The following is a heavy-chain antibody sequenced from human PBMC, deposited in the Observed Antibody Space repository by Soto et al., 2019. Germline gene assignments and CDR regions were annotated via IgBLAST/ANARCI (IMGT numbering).Heavy chain of an antibody. CDR1: GFTFSGYY. V-gene: IGHV3-11*06. CDR2: ISSSSSYT. CDR3: ARDYGSGSHIVYYYYGMDV. J-gene: IGHJ6*02. D-gene: IGHD3-10*01. Sequence: GESLKISCAASGFTFSGYYMSWIRQAPGKGLEWVSYISSSSSYTNYADSVKGRFTISRDNAKNSRYLQMNSLRAEDTAVYYCARDYGSGSHIVYYYYGMDVWGQGTTVTVSS.